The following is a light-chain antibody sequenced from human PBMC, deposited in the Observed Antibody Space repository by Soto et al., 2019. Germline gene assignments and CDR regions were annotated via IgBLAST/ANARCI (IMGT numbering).Light chain of an antibody. CDR3: QQYNIWPLS. J-gene: IGKJ3*01. Sequence: EIVMTQSPATLSVSPGEGATLSCRASQSVRTNLAWYQQKPGQAPRILIYGASTRATGIPARFSGSGSGTDFTLTISSLQSEDFAVYYCQQYNIWPLSFGPGTKVDIK. CDR1: QSVRTN. V-gene: IGKV3-15*01. CDR2: GAS.